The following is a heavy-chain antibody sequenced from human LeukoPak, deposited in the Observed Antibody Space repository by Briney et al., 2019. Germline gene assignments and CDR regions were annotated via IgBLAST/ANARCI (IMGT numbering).Heavy chain of an antibody. D-gene: IGHD3-10*01. CDR3: ASGGYYYGSGSYYHPFDY. J-gene: IGHJ4*02. Sequence: SETLSLTCTVSGGSISSYYWSWIRQPPGKGLEWIGYIYYSGSTNYNPSLKSRVTISVDTSKNQFSLKLSSVTAADTAVYYCASGGYYYGSGSYYHPFDYWGQGTLVTVSS. V-gene: IGHV4-59*01. CDR2: IYYSGST. CDR1: GGSISSYY.